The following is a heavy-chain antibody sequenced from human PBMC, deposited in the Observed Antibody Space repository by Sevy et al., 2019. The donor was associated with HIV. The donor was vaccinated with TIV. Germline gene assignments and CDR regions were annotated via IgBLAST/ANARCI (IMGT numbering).Heavy chain of an antibody. V-gene: IGHV5-51*01. CDR2: IYPGDSDT. CDR3: ARGARGTLPSYYYYGMDV. J-gene: IGHJ6*02. Sequence: GESLKISCKGSGYSFTSYWIVWVRQMPGKGLEWMGIIYPGDSDTRYSPSFQGQVTISVDKSISTSYLQWSSLKASDTAMYYCARGARGTLPSYYYYGMDVWGQRTSVTVSS. CDR1: GYSFTSYW.